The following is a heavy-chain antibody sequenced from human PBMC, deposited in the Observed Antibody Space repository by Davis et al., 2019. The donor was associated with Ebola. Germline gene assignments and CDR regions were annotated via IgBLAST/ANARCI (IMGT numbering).Heavy chain of an antibody. CDR2: INAGNGNT. Sequence: ASVPVSRQASGYTFTSYAMHWVRQAPGQRLEWMGWINAGNGNTKYSQKFQGRATITRDTSASTAYMELSSLRSEDTAVYYCSRGTGTTIDYYGMDVWGQGTTVTVSS. CDR3: SRGTGTTIDYYGMDV. D-gene: IGHD1-1*01. V-gene: IGHV1-3*01. J-gene: IGHJ6*02. CDR1: GYTFTSYA.